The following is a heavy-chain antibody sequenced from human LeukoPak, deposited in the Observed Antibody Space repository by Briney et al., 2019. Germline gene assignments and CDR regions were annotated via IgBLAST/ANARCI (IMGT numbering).Heavy chain of an antibody. CDR1: GFTFSSYG. CDR3: ARDYTGGWNDF. V-gene: IGHV3-30*03. CDR2: ISYDGSNK. D-gene: IGHD7-27*01. J-gene: IGHJ4*02. Sequence: GGSLRLSCAASGFTFSSYGMHWVRQAPGKGLEWVAVISYDGSNKYYADSVKGRFTISRDNSKNTLYLQMNSLRADDTAVYYCARDYTGGWNDFWGQGTLVTVSS.